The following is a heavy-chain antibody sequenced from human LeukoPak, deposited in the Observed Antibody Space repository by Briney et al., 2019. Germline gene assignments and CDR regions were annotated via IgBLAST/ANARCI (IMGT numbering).Heavy chain of an antibody. CDR1: GGSISSYY. J-gene: IGHJ2*01. CDR3: ARSGSYYDWYFDL. V-gene: IGHV4-59*01. D-gene: IGHD1-26*01. CDR2: IYYSGST. Sequence: SETLSLTCTVSGGSISSYYWSWIRQPPGKGLEWIGYIYYSGSTNYNPSLKSRVTISVDTSKNQFSLKLSSVTAADTGVYYCARSGSYYDWYFDLWGRGTLVTVSS.